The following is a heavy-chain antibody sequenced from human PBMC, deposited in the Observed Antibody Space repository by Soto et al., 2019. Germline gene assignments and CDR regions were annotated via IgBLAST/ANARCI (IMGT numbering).Heavy chain of an antibody. CDR1: GFMFNNYA. CDR3: AKGLYYYDSSGYRLFGY. J-gene: IGHJ4*02. V-gene: IGHV3-23*01. Sequence: VGSLRLSCAASGFMFNNYAMSWVRQAPGKGLEWVSTVSVSGGTTYYADSLKGRFTISRDNSKKTVYLQVNRLRADDTAIYYCAKGLYYYDSSGYRLFGYWGQGTLVTVSS. D-gene: IGHD3-22*01. CDR2: VSVSGGTT.